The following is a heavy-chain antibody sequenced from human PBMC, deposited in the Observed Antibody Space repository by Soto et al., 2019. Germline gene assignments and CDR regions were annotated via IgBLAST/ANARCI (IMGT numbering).Heavy chain of an antibody. V-gene: IGHV4-30-4*01. CDR1: GGSISSGDYY. D-gene: IGHD2-15*01. J-gene: IGHJ4*02. CDR2: IYYSGST. CDR3: ARDRVAATEPTFDY. Sequence: SETLSLTCTVSGGSISSGDYYWSWIRQPPGKGLEWIGYIYYSGSTYYNPSLKSRVTISVDTSKNQFSLKLSSVTAADTAVYYCARDRVAATEPTFDYWGQGTLVTVSS.